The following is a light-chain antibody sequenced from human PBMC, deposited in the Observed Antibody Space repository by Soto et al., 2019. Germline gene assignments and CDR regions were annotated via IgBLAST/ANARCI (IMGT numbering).Light chain of an antibody. V-gene: IGKV3-15*01. CDR3: QHYYNWRPR. CDR2: DAS. CDR1: QSVSSN. Sequence: EIEMTQSPATRSVSPGEEATLSCRASQSVSSNLAWYQQKPGQAPRLLIYDASTRATGIPARFSGSGSGTEFTLTISRLLSEDFAVYYCQHYYNWRPRFGQGTKVDIK. J-gene: IGKJ1*01.